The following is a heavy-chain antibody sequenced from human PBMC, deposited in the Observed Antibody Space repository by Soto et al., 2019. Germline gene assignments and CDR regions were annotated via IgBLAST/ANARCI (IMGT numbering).Heavy chain of an antibody. V-gene: IGHV4-61*01. CDR2: IYYTGST. D-gene: IGHD1-26*01. J-gene: IGHJ3*02. CDR3: ERIGSYVRDAFDI. CDR1: GVSVSNGSYY. Sequence: QVQLQESGPGVVKPSETLSLTCTVSGVSVSNGSYYWSWIRQPPGQGLEWIGFIYYTGSTNSNPFLKSLVTRSVDTSQNQLSLKMTSVADADTAVYYCERIGSYVRDAFDIWGQGPLVTVSS.